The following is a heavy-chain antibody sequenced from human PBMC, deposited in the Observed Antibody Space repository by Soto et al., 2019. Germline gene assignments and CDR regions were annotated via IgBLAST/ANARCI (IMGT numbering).Heavy chain of an antibody. CDR1: GFTFSSYA. D-gene: IGHD6-19*01. CDR2: ISGSGGST. Sequence: PGGSLRLSCAASGFTFSSYAMSWVRQAPGKGLEWVSAISGSGGSTYYADSVKGRFTISRDNSKNTLYLQMNSLRAEDTAVYYCAKDHYVRRVAGQLPGGMDVWGQGTTVTVSS. V-gene: IGHV3-23*01. CDR3: AKDHYVRRVAGQLPGGMDV. J-gene: IGHJ6*02.